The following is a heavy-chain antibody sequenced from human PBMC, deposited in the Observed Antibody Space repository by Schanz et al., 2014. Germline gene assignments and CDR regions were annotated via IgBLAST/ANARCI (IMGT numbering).Heavy chain of an antibody. Sequence: EVQLVESGGGLVKPGGSLRLSCTASRIIFGTYSMNWIRQTPKGLEWVSSINSRSNFIYYADSVKGRFTISRDNAKNSLYRQMNSLRAEDTAVYYCAGAVATIRADSFDIWGRGTMVAVSS. CDR3: AGAVATIRADSFDI. J-gene: IGHJ3*02. D-gene: IGHD5-12*01. CDR1: RIIFGTYS. V-gene: IGHV3-21*01. CDR2: INSRSNFI.